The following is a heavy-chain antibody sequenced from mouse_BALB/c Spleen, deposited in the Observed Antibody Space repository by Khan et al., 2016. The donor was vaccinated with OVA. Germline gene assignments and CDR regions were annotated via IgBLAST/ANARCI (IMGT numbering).Heavy chain of an antibody. V-gene: IGHV2-9*02. Sequence: VELVEPGPGLVAPSQSLSITCTVSGFSLTSYGVNWVRQPPGKGLEWLGVIWAGGSTNYNSALMSRLSISKDNPKSQVFLKMNSLQTDDTAMYYCARIYDPYYAMDYWGQGTSVTVSS. J-gene: IGHJ4*01. CDR2: IWAGGST. CDR3: ARIYDPYYAMDY. CDR1: GFSLTSYG. D-gene: IGHD2-3*01.